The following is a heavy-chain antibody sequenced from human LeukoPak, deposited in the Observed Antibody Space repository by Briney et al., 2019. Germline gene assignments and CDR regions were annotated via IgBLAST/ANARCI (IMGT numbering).Heavy chain of an antibody. Sequence: GASVKVSCKASGYTFTSYGISWVRQAPGQGLEWMGWISAYNDNTNYAQKLQGRVTMTTDTSTSTAYMELRSLRSDDTAVYYCAREAPITMVRGVIITWLFDSWGQGTLVTVSS. V-gene: IGHV1-18*01. D-gene: IGHD3-10*01. CDR3: AREAPITMVRGVIITWLFDS. CDR2: ISAYNDNT. J-gene: IGHJ4*02. CDR1: GYTFTSYG.